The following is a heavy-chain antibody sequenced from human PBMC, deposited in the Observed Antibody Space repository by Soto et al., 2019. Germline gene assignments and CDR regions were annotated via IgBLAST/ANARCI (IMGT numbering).Heavy chain of an antibody. D-gene: IGHD5-18*01. Sequence: GGSLRLSCAASGFTFSSYSMNWVRQAPGKGLEWVSSISSSSSDIYYADSVKGRFTISRDKAKNSLYLQMNSLRAEDTAVYYCARDGGGYSYGYPDYWGQGTLVTVSS. V-gene: IGHV3-21*01. CDR2: ISSSSSDI. CDR1: GFTFSSYS. CDR3: ARDGGGYSYGYPDY. J-gene: IGHJ4*02.